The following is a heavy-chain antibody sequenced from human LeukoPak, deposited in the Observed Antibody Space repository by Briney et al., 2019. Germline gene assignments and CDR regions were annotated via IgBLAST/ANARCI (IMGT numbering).Heavy chain of an antibody. D-gene: IGHD3-22*01. CDR3: AKDLGGSSGVFDY. CDR1: GLTFNTYG. V-gene: IGHV3-30*18. Sequence: PGGSLRLSCAASGLTFNTYGMHWVRQAPGKGLEWVAVISYDGRNKDYADSVKGRFTISRDNPENTLYLQMDSLRAEDTAVYYCAKDLGGSSGVFDYWGQGTLVTVSS. CDR2: ISYDGRNK. J-gene: IGHJ4*02.